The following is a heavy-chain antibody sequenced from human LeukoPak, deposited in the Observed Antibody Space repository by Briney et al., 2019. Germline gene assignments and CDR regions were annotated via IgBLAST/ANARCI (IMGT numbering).Heavy chain of an antibody. D-gene: IGHD5-18*01. V-gene: IGHV2-70*17. Sequence: RMSGPTLVNPPQTLTLTCTFSGFSLRTRGMRVSWIRQPPGKALEWLPRLDWDDDKFYSTSLKTRLTISKDTSKNQVVLTMTNMDPVDTATYYCARIRGRGYSYGYDYWGQGTLVTVSS. CDR2: LDWDDDK. J-gene: IGHJ4*02. CDR3: ARIRGRGYSYGYDY. CDR1: GFSLRTRGMR.